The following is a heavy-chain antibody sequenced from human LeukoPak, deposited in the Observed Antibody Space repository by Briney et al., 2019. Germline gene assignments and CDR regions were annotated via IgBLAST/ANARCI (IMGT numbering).Heavy chain of an antibody. J-gene: IGHJ4*02. Sequence: GRSLRLSCAASGFTFSSYGMHWVRQAPGKGLEWVAVISYDGSNKYYADSARGRFTISRDDAKNSLYLQMNSLRAEDTAVYYCARDGPHIGVAGRGEFFDYWGQGTLVTVSS. D-gene: IGHD6-19*01. CDR3: ARDGPHIGVAGRGEFFDY. V-gene: IGHV3-30*03. CDR2: ISYDGSNK. CDR1: GFTFSSYG.